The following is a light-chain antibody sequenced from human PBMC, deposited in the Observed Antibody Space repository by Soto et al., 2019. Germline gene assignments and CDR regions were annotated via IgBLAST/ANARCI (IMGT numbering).Light chain of an antibody. J-gene: IGKJ1*01. Sequence: IVLTQSPGTLSLSPWERATLSCRASQSVSSIYLAWYQQKPGQAPSLLIYATSSRATGIPDRFSGSGSGTDFTLTISSLEPEDFAVYYCQQYGSSPWTFGQGTKVDIK. CDR1: QSVSSIY. V-gene: IGKV3-20*01. CDR2: ATS. CDR3: QQYGSSPWT.